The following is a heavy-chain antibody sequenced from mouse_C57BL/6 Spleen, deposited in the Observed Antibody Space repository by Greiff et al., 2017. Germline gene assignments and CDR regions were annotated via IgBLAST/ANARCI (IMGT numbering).Heavy chain of an antibody. CDR1: GYAFSSSW. CDR3: AREGYYVGWYFDV. J-gene: IGHJ1*03. CDR2: IYPGDGDT. D-gene: IGHD2-3*01. Sequence: QVHVKQSGPELVKPGASVKISCKASGYAFSSSWMNWVKQRPGKGLEWIGRIYPGDGDTNYNGKFKGKATLTADKSSSTAYMQLSSLTSEDSAVYFCAREGYYVGWYFDVWGTGTTVTVSS. V-gene: IGHV1-82*01.